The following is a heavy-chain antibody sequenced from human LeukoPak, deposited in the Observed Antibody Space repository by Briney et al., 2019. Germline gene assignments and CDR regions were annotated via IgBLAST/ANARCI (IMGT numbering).Heavy chain of an antibody. CDR1: GGSMSDYY. Sequence: SETLSLTCTVSGGSMSDYYWSFIRQPAGKGLEWIGRIHTSWTTYFNPSLKSRVTMPVDTSKNQFSLRLTSMTAADTAVYFCARGDYYDGGGRNWFDPWGQGTLVTVSS. D-gene: IGHD3-16*01. V-gene: IGHV4-4*07. J-gene: IGHJ5*02. CDR3: ARGDYYDGGGRNWFDP. CDR2: IHTSWTT.